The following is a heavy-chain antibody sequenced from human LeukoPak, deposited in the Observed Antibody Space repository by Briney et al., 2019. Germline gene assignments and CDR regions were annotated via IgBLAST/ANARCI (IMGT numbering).Heavy chain of an antibody. CDR2: ISGFNDDT. V-gene: IGHV1-18*01. D-gene: IGHD3-22*01. J-gene: IGHJ4*02. CDR1: GYSFTLYG. CDR3: ARDGNRRMYYYDKVGDY. Sequence: ASVKVSCNPYGYSFTLYGISWVRQAPGQGLEWVGWISGFNDDTEIAQRFQGRLTVTKDTSTSTAYMELRGLRYDDTAVYYCARDGNRRMYYYDKVGDYWGQGTLVTVSS.